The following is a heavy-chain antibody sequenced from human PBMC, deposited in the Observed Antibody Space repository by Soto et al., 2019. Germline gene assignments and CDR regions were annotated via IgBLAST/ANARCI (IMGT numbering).Heavy chain of an antibody. Sequence: PGGSLRLSCAASGFTFSNAWMSWVRQAPGKGLEWVGRIKSKTDGGTTDYAAPVKGRFTISRDDSKNTLYLQMNSLKTEDTAVYYCTTDAVVVPAAIEDWFDPWGQGTLVTVSS. D-gene: IGHD2-2*01. CDR2: IKSKTDGGTT. CDR1: GFTFSNAW. J-gene: IGHJ5*02. CDR3: TTDAVVVPAAIEDWFDP. V-gene: IGHV3-15*01.